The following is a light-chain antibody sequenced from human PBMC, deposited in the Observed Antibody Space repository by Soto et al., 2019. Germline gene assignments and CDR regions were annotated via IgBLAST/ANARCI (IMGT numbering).Light chain of an antibody. J-gene: IGKJ1*01. CDR1: QGISSY. Sequence: AIRMTQSPSSLSASTGDRVTITCRASQGISSYLAWYQQKPGKAPKLLIYAASTLQSGVPSGFSGSGSGTDFTLTIICLQSEDFATYYCQQYYSYPKTFGQGT. CDR2: AAS. CDR3: QQYYSYPKT. V-gene: IGKV1-8*01.